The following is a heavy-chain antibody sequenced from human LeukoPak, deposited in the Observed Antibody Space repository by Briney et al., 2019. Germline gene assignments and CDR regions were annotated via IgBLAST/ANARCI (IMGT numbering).Heavy chain of an antibody. J-gene: IGHJ4*02. CDR2: IKQDGSEK. Sequence: VGSLRLSCAASGFSFRNYWMSWVRQAPGKGLEWVADIKQDGSEKNYVDSVKGRFTISRDNAKNSLSLQMNSLRAEDTAVYYCARKNYDFLSGGPKHFDYWGQGTLVTVSS. CDR1: GFSFRNYW. CDR3: ARKNYDFLSGGPKHFDY. V-gene: IGHV3-7*01. D-gene: IGHD3-3*01.